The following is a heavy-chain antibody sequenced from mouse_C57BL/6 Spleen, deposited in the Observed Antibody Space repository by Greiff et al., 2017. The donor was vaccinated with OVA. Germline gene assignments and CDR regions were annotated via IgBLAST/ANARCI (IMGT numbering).Heavy chain of an antibody. V-gene: IGHV1-26*01. Sequence: VQLQQSGPELVKPGASVKISCKASGYTFTDYYMNWVKQSHGKSLEWIGDINPNNGGTSYNQKFKGKATLTVDKSSSTAYMELRSLTSEDSAVYYCARSFPPFAYWGQGTLVTVSA. J-gene: IGHJ3*01. CDR1: GYTFTDYY. CDR3: ARSFPPFAY. D-gene: IGHD1-2*01. CDR2: INPNNGGT.